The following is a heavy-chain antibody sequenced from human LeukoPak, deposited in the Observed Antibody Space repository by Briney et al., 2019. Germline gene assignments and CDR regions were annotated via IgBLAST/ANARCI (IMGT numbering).Heavy chain of an antibody. J-gene: IGHJ3*02. Sequence: ASVKVSCKASGGTFSSYAISWVRQAPGQGLEWMGGIIPIFGTANYAQKFQGRVTITADKSTSTAYMELSSLRSEDTDVYYCARDPLPRDIYPGIAAAGTLDAFDIWGQGTMVTVSS. CDR2: IIPIFGTA. CDR1: GGTFSSYA. V-gene: IGHV1-69*06. CDR3: ARDPLPRDIYPGIAAAGTLDAFDI. D-gene: IGHD6-13*01.